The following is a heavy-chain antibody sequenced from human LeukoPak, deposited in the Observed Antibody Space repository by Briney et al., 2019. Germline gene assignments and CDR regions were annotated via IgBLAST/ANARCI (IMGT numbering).Heavy chain of an antibody. CDR3: AIDWGLDYAPGDV. V-gene: IGHV3-30*03. D-gene: IGHD4-17*01. Sequence: GGSLRLSCAASGFTFSSYGMHWVRQAPGKGLEWVAVISYDGSNKYYTDSVKGRFTISRDNSKNTLYLQMNSLRADDTSVYYCAIDWGLDYAPGDVWGLGTTVTVSS. J-gene: IGHJ6*02. CDR1: GFTFSSYG. CDR2: ISYDGSNK.